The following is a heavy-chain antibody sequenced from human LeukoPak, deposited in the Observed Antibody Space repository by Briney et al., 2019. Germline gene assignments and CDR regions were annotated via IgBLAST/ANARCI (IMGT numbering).Heavy chain of an antibody. D-gene: IGHD2-15*01. CDR3: AKEMVAALFNWFDS. CDR2: IKQDGSET. J-gene: IGHJ5*01. V-gene: IGHV3-7*03. CDR1: GFTFSRYW. Sequence: GGSLRLSGAASGFTFSRYWMSWVRQTPQKGLEWVANIKQDGSETYYVDSVKGRFTISRDNARNTLYLQMSGLRVDDTAKYYCAKEMVAALFNWFDSWGQGTLVTVSS.